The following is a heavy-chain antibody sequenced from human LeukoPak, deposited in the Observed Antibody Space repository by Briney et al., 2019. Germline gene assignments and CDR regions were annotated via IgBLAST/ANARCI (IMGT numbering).Heavy chain of an antibody. J-gene: IGHJ4*02. CDR2: INSNGGST. V-gene: IGHV3-64*01. D-gene: IGHD1-20*01. Sequence: GGSLRLSSAASGFTFSYYGMHWVRQAPGKGLEYVSGINSNGGSTYYANSVKGRFTISRDNSRNTLYLQVGSLSAEDMAVYYCARAITGNWNDNGYFDYWGQGTLVTVST. CDR3: ARAITGNWNDNGYFDY. CDR1: GFTFSYYG.